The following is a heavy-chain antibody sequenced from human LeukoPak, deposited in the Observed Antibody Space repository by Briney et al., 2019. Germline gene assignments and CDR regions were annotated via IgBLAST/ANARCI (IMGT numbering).Heavy chain of an antibody. D-gene: IGHD1-26*01. CDR2: INHSGST. V-gene: IGHV4-34*01. Sequence: SETLSLTCTVSGGSISSYYWSWIRQPPGKGLEWIGEINHSGSTNYNPSLKSRVTISVDTSKNQFSLKLSSVTAADTAVYYCASDYSGSFAYDYWGQGTLVTVSS. J-gene: IGHJ4*02. CDR1: GGSISSYY. CDR3: ASDYSGSFAYDY.